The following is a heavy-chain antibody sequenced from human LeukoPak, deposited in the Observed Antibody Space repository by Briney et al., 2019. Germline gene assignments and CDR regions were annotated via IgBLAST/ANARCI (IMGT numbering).Heavy chain of an antibody. CDR1: AGSIGNYY. D-gene: IGHD1-26*01. CDR2: FYTTGGT. Sequence: SETLSLTRSVSAGSIGNYYWSWIRQPPGKGLEWIGYFYTTGGTNYNPSLRSRVTMSLDTSNNQFSLRLTSVTAADTAVYYCARHVKNYYPNYWGQGILVTVSS. CDR3: ARHVKNYYPNY. V-gene: IGHV4-4*09. J-gene: IGHJ4*02.